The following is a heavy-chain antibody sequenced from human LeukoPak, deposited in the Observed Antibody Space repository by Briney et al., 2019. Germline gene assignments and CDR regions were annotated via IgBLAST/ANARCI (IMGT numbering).Heavy chain of an antibody. Sequence: GGSRRLSCAASGFTFSSYVMTWFRQAPGKGLEWVSVISGSGDSTYYADSVKGRFTISRDNSENTLYLQMNSLRAEDTAVYYCATDPGTMIVVPWGQGTLVTVSS. J-gene: IGHJ4*02. D-gene: IGHD3-22*01. V-gene: IGHV3-23*01. CDR1: GFTFSSYV. CDR3: ATDPGTMIVVP. CDR2: ISGSGDST.